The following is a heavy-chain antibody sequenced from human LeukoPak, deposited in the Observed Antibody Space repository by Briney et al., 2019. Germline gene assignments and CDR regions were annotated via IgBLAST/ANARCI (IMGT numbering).Heavy chain of an antibody. CDR1: GGSISSSSYY. CDR3: ARGGGADNWFDP. CDR2: IYYSGST. Sequence: SETLSLTCTVSGGSISSSSYYWGWIRQPPGKGLEWIGSIYYSGSTNYNPSLKSRVTISVDTSKNQFSLKLSSVTAADTAVYYCARGGGADNWFDPWGQGTLVTVSS. J-gene: IGHJ5*02. V-gene: IGHV4-39*07. D-gene: IGHD1-26*01.